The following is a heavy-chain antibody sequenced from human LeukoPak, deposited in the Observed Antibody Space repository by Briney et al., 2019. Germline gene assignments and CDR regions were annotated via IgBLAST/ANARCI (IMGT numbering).Heavy chain of an antibody. V-gene: IGHV3-21*01. CDR3: ARVSYYYGSGSYRPTAVYYFDY. D-gene: IGHD3-10*01. CDR1: GFTFSNAW. J-gene: IGHJ4*02. Sequence: GGSLRLSCAASGFTFSNAWMSWVRQAPGKGLEWVSSISGSGDDTYYADSVKGRFTISRDNAKNTLYLQMNSLRAEDTAVYYCARVSYYYGSGSYRPTAVYYFDYWGQGTLVTVSS. CDR2: ISGSGDDT.